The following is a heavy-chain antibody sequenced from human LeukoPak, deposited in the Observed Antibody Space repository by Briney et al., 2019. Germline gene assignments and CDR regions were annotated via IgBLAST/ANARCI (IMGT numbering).Heavy chain of an antibody. V-gene: IGHV3-30*02. CDR1: GFTFSSYV. Sequence: GGSLRLSCAASGFTFSSYVMHWVRQAPGKGLEWVAVIWYDGSNKYYADSVKGRFTISRDNSKNTLYLQMNSLRAEDTAVYYCAKDLATVTTNLVDYWGQGTLVTVSS. J-gene: IGHJ4*02. CDR2: IWYDGSNK. D-gene: IGHD4-17*01. CDR3: AKDLATVTTNLVDY.